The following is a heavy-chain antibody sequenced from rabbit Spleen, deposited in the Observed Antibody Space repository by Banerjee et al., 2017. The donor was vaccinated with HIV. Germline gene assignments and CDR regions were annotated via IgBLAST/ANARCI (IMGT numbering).Heavy chain of an antibody. J-gene: IGHJ4*01. D-gene: IGHD4-2*01. CDR2: INAVTGKA. CDR3: ARDSGSNPYIDVYFNL. Sequence: QEQLVESGGGLVKPGASLTLTCKASGFPFSDKAVMCWVRQAPGKGLEWIACINAVTGKADYASWASGRFTFSKTSSTTVTLEMTSLTDADTATYFCARDSGSNPYIDVYFNLWGPGTLVTVS. V-gene: IGHV1S45*01. CDR1: GFPFSDKAV.